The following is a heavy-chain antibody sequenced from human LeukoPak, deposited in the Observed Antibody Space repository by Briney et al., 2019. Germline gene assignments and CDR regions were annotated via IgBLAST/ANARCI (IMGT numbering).Heavy chain of an antibody. CDR2: INSYSGGT. V-gene: IGHV1-2*02. CDR1: GYTFTGAY. CDR3: ARQGEAASFDY. J-gene: IGHJ4*02. D-gene: IGHD6-13*01. Sequence: SVKVSCKASGYTFTGAYIHWVRQAPGQGPEWMGWINSYSGGTNYAQEFQGRVTLTRDTSLGTAYMELSRLRSDDTAVYYCARQGEAASFDYWGQGTLVTVSS.